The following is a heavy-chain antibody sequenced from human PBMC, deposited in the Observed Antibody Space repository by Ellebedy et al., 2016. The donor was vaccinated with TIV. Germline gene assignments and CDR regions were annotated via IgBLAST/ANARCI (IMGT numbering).Heavy chain of an antibody. J-gene: IGHJ4*02. CDR2: ISGSGGST. V-gene: IGHV3-23*01. CDR3: ARGPDVVVAAFGLDY. D-gene: IGHD2-15*01. CDR1: GFIFTTYG. Sequence: GGSLRLXXAASGFIFTTYGMQWVRQAPGKGLEWVSAISGSGGSTYYADSVKGRFTISRDNSKNTLYLQMNSLRDEDTAVYYCARGPDVVVAAFGLDYWGQGTLVTVSS.